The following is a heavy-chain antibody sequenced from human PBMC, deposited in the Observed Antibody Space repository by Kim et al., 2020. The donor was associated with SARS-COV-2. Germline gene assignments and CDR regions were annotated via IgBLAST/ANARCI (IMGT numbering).Heavy chain of an antibody. CDR3: ARVDYYGSGILALPPDYYYYMDG. CDR1: GFTFSSYW. D-gene: IGHD3-10*01. Sequence: GGSLRLSCAASGFTFSSYWMSWVRQAPGKGLEWVANINQNGSEKYYVDSVKGRFTISRDNAKNSLYLQMNSLRAEDTAVYYCARVDYYGSGILALPPDYYYYMDGWGKGTTVTVSS. J-gene: IGHJ6*03. CDR2: INQNGSEK. V-gene: IGHV3-7*01.